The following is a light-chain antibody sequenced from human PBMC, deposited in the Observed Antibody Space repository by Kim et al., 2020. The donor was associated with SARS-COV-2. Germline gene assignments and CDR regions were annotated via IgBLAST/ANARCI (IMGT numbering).Light chain of an antibody. CDR2: AAS. V-gene: IGKV1-8*01. CDR3: QQYYSYPYT. CDR1: QGISSY. Sequence: SASTGDRVTITCRASQGISSYLAWYQQKPGKAPKLLIYAASTLQSGVPSRFSGSGSGTDFTLTISCLQSEDLATYYCQQYYSYPYTFGQGTKLEIK. J-gene: IGKJ2*01.